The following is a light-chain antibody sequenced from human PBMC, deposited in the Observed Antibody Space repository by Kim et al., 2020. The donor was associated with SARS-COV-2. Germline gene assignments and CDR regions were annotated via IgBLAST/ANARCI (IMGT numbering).Light chain of an antibody. CDR1: QSVSSY. CDR3: QQYLNSPFA. CDR2: GAS. Sequence: LSPGERATVSCRASQSVSSYFAGYQQKPSQLPRLLIYGASSRATGIPDRFSASGSGTDFTLTISRLEPEDFAVYYCQQYLNSPFAFGPGTKVDIK. J-gene: IGKJ3*01. V-gene: IGKV3-20*01.